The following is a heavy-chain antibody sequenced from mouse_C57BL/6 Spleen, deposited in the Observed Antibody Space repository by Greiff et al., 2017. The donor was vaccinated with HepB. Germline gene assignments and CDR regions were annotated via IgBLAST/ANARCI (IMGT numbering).Heavy chain of an antibody. CDR2: INPGSGGT. CDR1: GYTFTNDL. D-gene: IGHD1-1*01. CDR3: ARGGTTGRDFDG. Sequence: QVQLQQSGAELVRPGTSVKVSCKASGYTFTNDLIEWVKQRPGQGLEWIGVINPGSGGTNYNEKFQGKATLTADKSSSTAYMQLSSLTSEDAAVYCCARGGTTGRDFDGWGTGTTVTVAS. J-gene: IGHJ1*03. V-gene: IGHV1-54*01.